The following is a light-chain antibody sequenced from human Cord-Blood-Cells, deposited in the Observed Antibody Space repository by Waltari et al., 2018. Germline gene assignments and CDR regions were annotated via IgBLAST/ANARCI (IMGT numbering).Light chain of an antibody. V-gene: IGKV1-39*01. CDR1: QSISSY. CDR3: QQSYSTPPWT. CDR2: AAS. Sequence: DILMTQSPSSLSASVGDRVTITCRASQSISSYLNLYQQKPGKAPKLLIYAASSLQSGVPSRFSGSGSGTDFTLTISSLQPEDFATYYCQQSYSTPPWTFGQGTKVEIK. J-gene: IGKJ1*01.